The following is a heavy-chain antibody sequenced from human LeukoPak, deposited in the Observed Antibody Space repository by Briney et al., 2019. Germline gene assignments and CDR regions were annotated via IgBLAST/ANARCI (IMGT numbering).Heavy chain of an antibody. CDR3: ARGYYYDSSGYRYYYGMDV. V-gene: IGHV1-69*13. CDR1: GGTFSSYA. J-gene: IGHJ6*02. D-gene: IGHD3-22*01. CDR2: IIPIFGTA. Sequence: SVKVSCKASGGTFSSYAISWVRQAPGQGLEWMGGIIPIFGTANSAQKFQGRVTITADESTSTAYLELSSLRSEDTAVYYCARGYYYDSSGYRYYYGMDVWGQGTTVTVSS.